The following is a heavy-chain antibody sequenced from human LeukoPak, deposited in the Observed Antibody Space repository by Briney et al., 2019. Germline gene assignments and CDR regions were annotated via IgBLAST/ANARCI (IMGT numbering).Heavy chain of an antibody. CDR2: TSAGGAGT. CDR3: AKEIGLWLLRLGLEI. D-gene: IGHD1-1*01. Sequence: GGSLRLSCAASGFTFSNYAMNWVRQAPGKGLEWVSGTSAGGAGTYYADSVKGRFTISRDNSKNTLYLQMNSLRVEDTAVYYCAKEIGLWLLRLGLEIWGQGTMVTVSS. J-gene: IGHJ3*02. V-gene: IGHV3-23*01. CDR1: GFTFSNYA.